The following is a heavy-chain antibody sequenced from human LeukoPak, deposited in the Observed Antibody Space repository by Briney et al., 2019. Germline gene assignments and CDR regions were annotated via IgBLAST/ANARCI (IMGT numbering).Heavy chain of an antibody. J-gene: IGHJ4*02. CDR1: GGSISSSNW. Sequence: SGTLSLTCAVSGGSISSSNWWSWVRQPPGKGLEWIGSIYYSGSTYYNPSLKSRVTISVDTSKNQFSLKLSSVTAADTAVYYCARDLGQWLDYFDYWGQGTLVTVSS. CDR2: IYYSGST. D-gene: IGHD6-19*01. CDR3: ARDLGQWLDYFDY. V-gene: IGHV4-4*02.